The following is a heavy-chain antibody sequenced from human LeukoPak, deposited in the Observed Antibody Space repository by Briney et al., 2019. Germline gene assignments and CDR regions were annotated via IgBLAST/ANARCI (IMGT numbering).Heavy chain of an antibody. CDR2: IKEDGSAR. Sequence: PGGSLRLSCAASGFTFSTSWMNWVRQAPGKGLEWVANIKEDGSARHYMDSVKGRFTISRDNAKNSLYLQMNSLRGEDTAVYYCARLLWFGEFPFGMDVWGQGTTVTVSS. V-gene: IGHV3-7*01. J-gene: IGHJ6*02. D-gene: IGHD3-10*01. CDR3: ARLLWFGEFPFGMDV. CDR1: GFTFSTSW.